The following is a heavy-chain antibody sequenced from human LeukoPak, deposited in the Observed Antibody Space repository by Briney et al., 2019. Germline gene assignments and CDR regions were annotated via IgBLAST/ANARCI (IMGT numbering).Heavy chain of an antibody. J-gene: IGHJ4*02. D-gene: IGHD7-27*01. Sequence: GGSLRLSCATSGFTFSSYTMSWVRQAPGKGLEWVSTIATSDGNTYYADSVKGRFTVSRDNSKNTLFLQMNSLRAEDTAVYYCAKDGGLWVSAHWGDSWGRGTLVTVSS. V-gene: IGHV3-23*01. CDR1: GFTFSSYT. CDR3: AKDGGLWVSAHWGDS. CDR2: IATSDGNT.